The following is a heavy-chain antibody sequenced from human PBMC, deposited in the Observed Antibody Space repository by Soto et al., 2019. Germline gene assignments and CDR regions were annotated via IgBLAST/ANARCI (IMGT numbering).Heavy chain of an antibody. Sequence: QVQLVQSGAEVKKPGASVKVSRKASDYTFTSYGISWVRQAPGQGLEWMGWISAYNGNTNYAQKLQGRVTMTTDTSTSTAYMELRSLRSDDTAVYYCARMAPPDDILTGYYYFDYWGQGTLVTVSS. D-gene: IGHD3-9*01. CDR3: ARMAPPDDILTGYYYFDY. CDR2: ISAYNGNT. V-gene: IGHV1-18*01. CDR1: DYTFTSYG. J-gene: IGHJ4*02.